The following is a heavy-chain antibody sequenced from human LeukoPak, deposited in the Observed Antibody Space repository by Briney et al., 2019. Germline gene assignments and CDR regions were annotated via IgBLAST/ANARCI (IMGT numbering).Heavy chain of an antibody. V-gene: IGHV4-39*07. CDR3: AARLPDNYYYYGMDV. Sequence: SETLSLTCTVSGGSISSSSYYWGWIRQPPGKGLEWIGSIYYSGSTNYNPSLKSRVTISVDTSKNQFSLKLSSVTAADTAVYYCAARLPDNYYYYGMDVWGQGTTVTVS. CDR2: IYYSGST. CDR1: GGSISSSSYY. D-gene: IGHD1-14*01. J-gene: IGHJ6*02.